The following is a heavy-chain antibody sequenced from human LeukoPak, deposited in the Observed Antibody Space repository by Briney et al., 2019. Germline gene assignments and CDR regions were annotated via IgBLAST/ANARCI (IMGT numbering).Heavy chain of an antibody. D-gene: IGHD2-21*01. CDR1: GGSISSGVYY. J-gene: IGHJ3*02. CDR2: IYYSGST. Sequence: SETLSLTCTVSGGSISSGVYYWSWIRQHPGKGLEWIGYIYYSGSTYYNPSLKSRVTISVDTSKNQFSLKLSSVTAADTAVYYCAKFGVVPDAFDIWGQGTMVTVSS. CDR3: AKFGVVPDAFDI. V-gene: IGHV4-31*03.